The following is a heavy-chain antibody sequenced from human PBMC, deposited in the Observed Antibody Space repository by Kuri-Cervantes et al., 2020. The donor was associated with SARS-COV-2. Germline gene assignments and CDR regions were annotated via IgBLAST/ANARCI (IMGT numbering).Heavy chain of an antibody. CDR1: GFTFSSYS. V-gene: IGHV3-49*04. CDR2: IRSKAYGGTT. D-gene: IGHD2-2*01. J-gene: IGHJ6*03. Sequence: GGSLRLSCAASGFTFSSYSMNWVRQAPGKGLEWVGFIRSKAYGGTTEYAASVKGRFTISRDDSKSIAYLQMNSLKTEDTAVYYCTRVDIVVVPALYYYYYYMDVWGKGTTVTVSS. CDR3: TRVDIVVVPALYYYYYYMDV.